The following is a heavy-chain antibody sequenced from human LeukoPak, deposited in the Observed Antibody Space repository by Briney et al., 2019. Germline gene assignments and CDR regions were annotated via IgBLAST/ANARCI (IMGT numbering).Heavy chain of an antibody. Sequence: GGSLRLSCVASGFTVSSNYMSWVRQAPGKGLEWVSVIYSGGSTCYADSVKGRFTISRDNSKNTLYLQMNSLRAEGTAVYYCARNSGYDGGIVDYWGQGTLVTVSS. CDR2: IYSGGST. V-gene: IGHV3-53*01. D-gene: IGHD5-12*01. CDR1: GFTVSSNY. J-gene: IGHJ4*02. CDR3: ARNSGYDGGIVDY.